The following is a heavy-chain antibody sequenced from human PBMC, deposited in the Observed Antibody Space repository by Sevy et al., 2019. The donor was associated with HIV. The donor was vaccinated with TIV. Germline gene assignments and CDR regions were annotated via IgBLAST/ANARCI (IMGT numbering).Heavy chain of an antibody. D-gene: IGHD3-10*01. V-gene: IGHV3-48*02. Sequence: GGSLRLSCAASGFTFSSYSMNWVRQTPGKGLEWVSYISTSSSPIQYADSMKGRFTISRDDAKNSLYLQMNSLRDEDTAVYYCARDSRGSGTEFDYWGQGTLVTVSS. J-gene: IGHJ4*02. CDR1: GFTFSSYS. CDR3: ARDSRGSGTEFDY. CDR2: ISTSSSPI.